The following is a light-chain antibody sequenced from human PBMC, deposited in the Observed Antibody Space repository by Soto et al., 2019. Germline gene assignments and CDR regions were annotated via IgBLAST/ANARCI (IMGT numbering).Light chain of an antibody. CDR1: QSVSSY. CDR2: DAS. V-gene: IGKV3-11*01. CDR3: QQRSNWSPPT. J-gene: IGKJ5*01. Sequence: IMLKQSPGTLSLTPGERATLSCRASQSVSSYLAWYQQKPGQAPRLLIYDASNRAPGIPARFSGSGSGTDFFLTISSLVHADFAVYYCQQRSNWSPPTFGQGTRLEIK.